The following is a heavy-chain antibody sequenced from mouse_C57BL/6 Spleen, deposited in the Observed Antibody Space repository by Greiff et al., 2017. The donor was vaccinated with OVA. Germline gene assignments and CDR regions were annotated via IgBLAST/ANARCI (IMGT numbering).Heavy chain of an antibody. J-gene: IGHJ2*01. CDR2: IYPGGGYT. CDR1: GYTFTNYW. Sequence: VKLQESGAELVRPGTSVKMSCKASGYTFTNYWIGWAQQRPGHGLEWIGDIYPGGGYTNYNEKFKGKATLTADKSSSTAYMQFSSLTSEDSAIYYCAKYYGSSPYFDYWGQGTTLTVSS. V-gene: IGHV1-63*01. CDR3: AKYYGSSPYFDY. D-gene: IGHD1-1*01.